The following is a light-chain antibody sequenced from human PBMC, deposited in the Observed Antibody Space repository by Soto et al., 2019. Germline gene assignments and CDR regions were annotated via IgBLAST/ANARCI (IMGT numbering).Light chain of an antibody. J-gene: IGKJ1*01. Sequence: DIQMTQSPSSLSASVGDRVTITCRASQGIRNDVGWYQQKPGKDPKRLIYIASRLESGVPSRFSGSGFGTEFTLTTSSLQPEAFATYYCLQHNNYPWTFGQGTKVEIK. V-gene: IGKV1-17*01. CDR2: IAS. CDR1: QGIRND. CDR3: LQHNNYPWT.